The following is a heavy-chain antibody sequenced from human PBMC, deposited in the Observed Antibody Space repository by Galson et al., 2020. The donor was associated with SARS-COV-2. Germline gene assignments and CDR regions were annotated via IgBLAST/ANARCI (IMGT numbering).Heavy chain of an antibody. CDR3: AREYSSSIHPDGNFDV. CDR1: RDSVSSNSAA. J-gene: IGHJ4*02. V-gene: IGHV6-1*01. D-gene: IGHD6-13*01. Sequence: SQTLSLSRAISRDSVSSNSAAWNWSRHPPSRGLDWLGRTYYRSKRYNNYAVTVNSRINTNPDTTKNQFSLQLNSVAPEDTAVYYCAREYSSSIHPDGNFDVWGQGTMVTVSS. CDR2: TYYRSKRYN.